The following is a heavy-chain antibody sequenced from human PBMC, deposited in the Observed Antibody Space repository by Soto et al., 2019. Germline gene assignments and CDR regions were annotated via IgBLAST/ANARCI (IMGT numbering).Heavy chain of an antibody. CDR1: GGSFSGYY. V-gene: IGHV4-34*01. D-gene: IGHD4-17*01. Sequence: PSETLSLTCAVYGGSFSGYYWSWIRQPPGKGLEWIGEINHSGSTNYNPSLKSRVTISVDTSKNQFSLKLSSVTAADTAVYYCARSDRQGGGSVTTINPYYYYGMDVWGQGTTVTVSS. CDR3: ARSDRQGGGSVTTINPYYYYGMDV. J-gene: IGHJ6*02. CDR2: INHSGST.